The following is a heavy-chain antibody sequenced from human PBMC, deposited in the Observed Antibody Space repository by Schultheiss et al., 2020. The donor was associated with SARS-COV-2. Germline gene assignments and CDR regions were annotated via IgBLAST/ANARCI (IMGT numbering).Heavy chain of an antibody. V-gene: IGHV4-59*12. CDR1: GGSINTYY. CDR3: ARAAWGCSGDNCYSGNYFDT. CDR2: IYYSGST. J-gene: IGHJ4*02. D-gene: IGHD2-15*01. Sequence: SETLSLTCTVSGGSINTYYWSWVRQPPGKGLEWIGYIYYSGSTNYNPSLKSRVTISVDTSKNQFSLKVSSVTAADTAVYYCARAAWGCSGDNCYSGNYFDTWGQGTLVTVSS.